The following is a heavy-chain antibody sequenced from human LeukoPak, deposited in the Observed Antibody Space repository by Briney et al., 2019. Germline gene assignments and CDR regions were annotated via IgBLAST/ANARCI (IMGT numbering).Heavy chain of an antibody. D-gene: IGHD2-15*01. J-gene: IGHJ4*02. V-gene: IGHV1-18*01. Sequence: ASVKVSCKASGGTFSSYAISWVRQAPGQGLEWMGWISAYNGNTNYAQKLQGRVTMTTDTSTSTAYMELRSLRSDDTAVYYCARDAPYSYCSGGSCYDYWGQGTLVTVSS. CDR1: GGTFSSYA. CDR2: ISAYNGNT. CDR3: ARDAPYSYCSGGSCYDY.